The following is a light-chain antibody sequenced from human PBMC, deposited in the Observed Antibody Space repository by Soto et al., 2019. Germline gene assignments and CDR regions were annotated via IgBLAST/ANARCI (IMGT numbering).Light chain of an antibody. V-gene: IGKV3-11*01. Sequence: EIVLTQSPATLSLSPGERATLSCRASQSVSSYLAWYQQKPGQAPRLLIYDASNRATCIPARFSGSGSGTDFTLTISSLEPEDFAVYYCQQRSNWPPLSTFGQGTKLEIK. J-gene: IGKJ2*01. CDR2: DAS. CDR3: QQRSNWPPLST. CDR1: QSVSSY.